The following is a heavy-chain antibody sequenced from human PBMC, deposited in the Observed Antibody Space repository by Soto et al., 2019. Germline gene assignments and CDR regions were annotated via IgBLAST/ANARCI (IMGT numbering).Heavy chain of an antibody. Sequence: ASVKVSCKASGYTFTRYGISRVRQAPRQGLEWMGWISAYNGNTNYAQKLQGRVTMTTDTSTSTAYMELRSLRSDDTAVYYGARDSYSPKNSFDYWGQGTLGTVSS. V-gene: IGHV1-18*04. CDR1: GYTFTRYG. D-gene: IGHD2-21*01. CDR3: ARDSYSPKNSFDY. J-gene: IGHJ4*02. CDR2: ISAYNGNT.